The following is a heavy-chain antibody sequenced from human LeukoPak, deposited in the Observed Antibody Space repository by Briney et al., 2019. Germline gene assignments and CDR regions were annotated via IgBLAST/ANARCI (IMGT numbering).Heavy chain of an antibody. CDR3: ARGWFGCWHTTYADDNAFDI. V-gene: IGHV4-39*01. CDR2: IYYSGST. J-gene: IGHJ3*02. D-gene: IGHD3-10*01. Sequence: SETLSLTCTVSGGSISTTDYYWGWIRQPPGKGLEWIGSIYYSGSTYYNASLKSRVTISVDTSKNQFSLKLGSVTATDSAIYYCARGWFGCWHTTYADDNAFDIWGQGTMVTVSS. CDR1: GGSISTTDYY.